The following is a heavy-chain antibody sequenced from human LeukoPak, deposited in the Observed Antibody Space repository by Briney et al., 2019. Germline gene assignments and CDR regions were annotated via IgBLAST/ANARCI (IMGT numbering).Heavy chain of an antibody. D-gene: IGHD3-10*01. CDR2: IYTSGST. CDR1: GGSISSYY. Sequence: SETLSLTCAVSGGSISSYYWSWIRQPAGKGLEWIGRIYTSGSTNYNPSLKSRVTISVDTSKNQFSLKLSSVTAADTAIYYCARGGYYGSGNDFRFDPWGQGTLVTVSS. J-gene: IGHJ5*02. CDR3: ARGGYYGSGNDFRFDP. V-gene: IGHV4-4*07.